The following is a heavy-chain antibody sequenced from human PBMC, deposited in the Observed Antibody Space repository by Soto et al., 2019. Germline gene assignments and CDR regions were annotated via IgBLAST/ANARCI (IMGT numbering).Heavy chain of an antibody. CDR1: GGTFSSYA. Sequence: SVKVSCKASGGTFSSYAISWVRQAPGQGLEWMGGIIPIFGTANYAQKFQGRVTITADESTSTAYMELSSLRSEDTAVYYCAELGIAAANYYYGMDVWGQGTTVTVSS. CDR2: IIPIFGTA. V-gene: IGHV1-69*13. J-gene: IGHJ6*02. D-gene: IGHD6-13*01. CDR3: AELGIAAANYYYGMDV.